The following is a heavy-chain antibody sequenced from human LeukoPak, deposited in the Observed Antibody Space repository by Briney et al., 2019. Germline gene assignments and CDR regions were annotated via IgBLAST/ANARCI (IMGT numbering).Heavy chain of an antibody. CDR1: GDYINSHY. Sequence: SETLSLTCSVSGDYINSHYWTWIRQSSGRGLEWLGYIHFGGSTNYNPSLKSRITMSVDTSENQISLKLSSVTAADTAVYYCARHALPLYYYDSSGYLDYWGQGTLVTVSS. CDR3: ARHALPLYYYDSSGYLDY. CDR2: IHFGGST. D-gene: IGHD3-22*01. J-gene: IGHJ4*02. V-gene: IGHV4-59*08.